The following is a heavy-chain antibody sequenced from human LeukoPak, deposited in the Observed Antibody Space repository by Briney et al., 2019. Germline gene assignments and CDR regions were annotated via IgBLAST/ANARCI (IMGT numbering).Heavy chain of an antibody. V-gene: IGHV4-30-4*01. CDR3: ARHPFATPFDY. J-gene: IGHJ4*02. CDR1: GGSISSGDYY. D-gene: IGHD2-15*01. Sequence: SQTLSLTCTVSGGSISSGDYYWSWIRQPPGKGLEWIGYIYYSGSTYYNPSLKSRVTISVDTSKSQFSLRLSSVTAADTAVYFCARHPFATPFDYWGPGTLVTVSS. CDR2: IYYSGST.